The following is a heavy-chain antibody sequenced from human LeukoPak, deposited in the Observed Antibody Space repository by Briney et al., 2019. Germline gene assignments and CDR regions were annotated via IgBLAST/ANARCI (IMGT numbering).Heavy chain of an antibody. D-gene: IGHD6-19*01. CDR3: TTYSSGWYGYYYYGMDV. J-gene: IGHJ6*02. Sequence: GGSLRLSCTASGATFTSYWMSWVRQAPGKGLEWVGRIKSKTDGGTTDYAAPVKGRFTISRDDSKNTLYLQMNSLKTEDTAVYYCTTYSSGWYGYYYYGMDVWGQGTTVTVSS. CDR2: IKSKTDGGTT. CDR1: GATFTSYW. V-gene: IGHV3-15*01.